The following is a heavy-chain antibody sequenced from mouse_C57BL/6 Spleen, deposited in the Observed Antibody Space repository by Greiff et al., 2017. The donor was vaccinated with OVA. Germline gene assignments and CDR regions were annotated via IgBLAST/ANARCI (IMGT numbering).Heavy chain of an antibody. J-gene: IGHJ4*01. CDR3: TRRGFLTEEVKYAMDY. D-gene: IGHD1-2*01. V-gene: IGHV1-15*01. CDR1: GYTFTDYE. Sequence: QVQLQQSGAELVRPGASVTLSCKASGYTFTDYEMHWVKQTPVHGLEWIGAIDPETGGTAYNQKFKGKAILTADKSSSTAYMELRSLTSEDSAVYYCTRRGFLTEEVKYAMDYWGQGTSVTVSS. CDR2: IDPETGGT.